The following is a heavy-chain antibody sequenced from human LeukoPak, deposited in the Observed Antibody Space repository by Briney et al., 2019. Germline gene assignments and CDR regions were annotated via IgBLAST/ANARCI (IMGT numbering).Heavy chain of an antibody. Sequence: SVKVSCKASGGTFSSYAISWVRQAPGQGLEWMGRIIPILGIANYAQKFQGRVTIAADKSTSTAYMELSSLRSGDTAVYYCARDRDIVVVPAATDKRDYYYYGMDVWGQGTTVTVSS. V-gene: IGHV1-69*04. CDR1: GGTFSSYA. D-gene: IGHD2-2*01. CDR3: ARDRDIVVVPAATDKRDYYYYGMDV. J-gene: IGHJ6*02. CDR2: IIPILGIA.